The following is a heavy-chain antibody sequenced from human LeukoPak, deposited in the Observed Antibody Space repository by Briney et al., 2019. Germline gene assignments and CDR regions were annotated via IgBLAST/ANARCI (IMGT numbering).Heavy chain of an antibody. V-gene: IGHV3-43*01. CDR3: AKGNSEYFQH. CDR2: ISRDGGRT. CDR1: GFTFDDYT. D-gene: IGHD1-7*01. J-gene: IGHJ1*01. Sequence: PGGSLRLSCAASGFTFDDYTMHWVRQAPGKGLEWVSLISRDGGRTYYADSVKGRFTISRDNSKNSLYLQMNSLRTEDTALYYCAKGNSEYFQHWGQGTLVTVSS.